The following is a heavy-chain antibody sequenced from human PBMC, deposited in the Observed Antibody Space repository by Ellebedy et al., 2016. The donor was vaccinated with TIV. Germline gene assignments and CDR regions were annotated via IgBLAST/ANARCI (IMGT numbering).Heavy chain of an antibody. V-gene: IGHV1-69*04. J-gene: IGHJ6*02. D-gene: IGHD5-24*01. CDR1: GGTFSNYA. CDR3: ARVMEMATTTYGMDV. Sequence: AASVKVSCKASGGTFSNYAITWVRQAPGQGLEWMGRIIPILGIASYAQKLQGRVTMTRDTSTSTVYMELSSLRSEDTAVYYCARVMEMATTTYGMDVWGQGTTVTVSS. CDR2: IIPILGIA.